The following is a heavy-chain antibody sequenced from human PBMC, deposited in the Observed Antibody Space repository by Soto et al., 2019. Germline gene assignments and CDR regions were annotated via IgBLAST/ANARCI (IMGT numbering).Heavy chain of an antibody. V-gene: IGHV3-30*18. Sequence: ESGGGVVQPGRSLRLSCAASGFTFSSYGMHWVRQAPGKGLEWVAVISYDGSNKYYADSVKGRFTISRDNSKNTLYLQMNSLRAEDTAVYYCAKEESSGWFLYYFDYWGQGTLVTVSS. CDR2: ISYDGSNK. J-gene: IGHJ4*02. CDR3: AKEESSGWFLYYFDY. D-gene: IGHD6-19*01. CDR1: GFTFSSYG.